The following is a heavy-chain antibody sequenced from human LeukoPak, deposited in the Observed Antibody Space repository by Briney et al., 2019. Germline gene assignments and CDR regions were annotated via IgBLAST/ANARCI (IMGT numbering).Heavy chain of an antibody. CDR2: ISGSGGST. D-gene: IGHD6-19*01. J-gene: IGHJ4*02. V-gene: IGHV3-23*01. Sequence: PGGSLRLSCAASGFTFSSYGMSWVRQAPGKGLEWVSAISGSGGSTYYADSVKGRFTISRDNSKNTLYLQMNSLRAEDTAVYYCAKRLYSSGWLYDYWGQGTLVTVSS. CDR1: GFTFSSYG. CDR3: AKRLYSSGWLYDY.